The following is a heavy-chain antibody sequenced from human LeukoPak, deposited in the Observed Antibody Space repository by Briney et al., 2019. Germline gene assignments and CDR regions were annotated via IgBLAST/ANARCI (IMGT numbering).Heavy chain of an antibody. V-gene: IGHV4-59*08. J-gene: IGHJ6*02. CDR3: ARLSNGSGSYTSRYYYYGMDV. Sequence: SETLSLTCTVSGGSISSYYWSWIRQPPGKRLEWIGYIYYSGSTNYNPSLKSRVTISVDTSKNQFSLKLSSVTAADTAVYYCARLSNGSGSYTSRYYYYGMDVWGQGTTVTVSS. CDR2: IYYSGST. D-gene: IGHD3-10*01. CDR1: GGSISSYY.